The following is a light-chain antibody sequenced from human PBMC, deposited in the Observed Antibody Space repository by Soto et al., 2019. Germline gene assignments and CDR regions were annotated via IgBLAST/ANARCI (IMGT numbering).Light chain of an antibody. J-gene: IGKJ3*01. CDR3: QQYFSSPFT. CDR1: QSVLYNSNNKNY. Sequence: DIVMTQSPDSLAVSLGERATINCKSSQSVLYNSNNKNYLAWYQQRPGHPPKLLIYWASTRESGVPDRFSGGGSGTDFALTISSLKAEDVAVYYCQQYFSSPFTFGPGTKVAIK. V-gene: IGKV4-1*01. CDR2: WAS.